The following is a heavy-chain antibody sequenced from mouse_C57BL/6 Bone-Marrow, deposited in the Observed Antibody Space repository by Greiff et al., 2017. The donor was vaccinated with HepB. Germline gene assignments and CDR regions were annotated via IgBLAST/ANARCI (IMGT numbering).Heavy chain of an antibody. J-gene: IGHJ1*03. CDR1: GFTFSDVY. CDR2: SRNKANDYTT. Sequence: EVKLMESGGGLVQSGRSLRLTCATSGFTFSDVYMGWVRQAPGKGLEWIAASRNKANDYTTEYSASVKGRFIVSRDTSQSILYLQMNALRAEDTAIYYCARGGISYDLYFDVWGTGTTVTVSS. CDR3: ARGGISYDLYFDV. D-gene: IGHD1-1*01. V-gene: IGHV7-1*01.